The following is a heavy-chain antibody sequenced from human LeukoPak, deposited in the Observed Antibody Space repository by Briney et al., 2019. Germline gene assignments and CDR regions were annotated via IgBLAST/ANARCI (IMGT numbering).Heavy chain of an antibody. CDR1: GYTFTNYG. CDR3: ARSWSGVDV. D-gene: IGHD3-3*01. V-gene: IGHV1-2*02. Sequence: GVSVKVSCKASGYTFTNYGINWVRQAPGQGLEWMGWINPNSGGTNYAQKFQGRVTMTRDTSISTAYMELSRLRSDDTAVYYCARSWSGVDVWGKGTTVTVSS. CDR2: INPNSGGT. J-gene: IGHJ6*04.